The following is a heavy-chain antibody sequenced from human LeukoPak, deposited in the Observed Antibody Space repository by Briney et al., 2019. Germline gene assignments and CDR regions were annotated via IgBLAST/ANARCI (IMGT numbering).Heavy chain of an antibody. D-gene: IGHD3-3*01. Sequence: PSETLSLTCTVSGGSISSGGYYWSWIRQHPGKGLEWIGYIYYSGSTYYNPSLKSRVTISVDTSKNQFSLKLSSVTAADTAVYYCARRPYYDFWGGYSTQTYYFDYWGQGTLVTVSS. J-gene: IGHJ4*02. CDR1: GGSISSGGYY. CDR2: IYYSGST. CDR3: ARRPYYDFWGGYSTQTYYFDY. V-gene: IGHV4-31*03.